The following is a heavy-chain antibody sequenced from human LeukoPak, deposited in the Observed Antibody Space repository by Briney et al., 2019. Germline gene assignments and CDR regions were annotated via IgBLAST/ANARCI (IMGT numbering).Heavy chain of an antibody. J-gene: IGHJ6*02. D-gene: IGHD2-15*01. Sequence: PSQTLSHTCTVSGGSISSGGYYWSWIRQPPGKGLEWIGYIYHSGNTYYNPSLKSRVTISVDRSKNQFSLKLSSVTAADTAVYYCARLIVVGRPYGMDVWGQGTTVTVSS. CDR3: ARLIVVGRPYGMDV. CDR2: IYHSGNT. V-gene: IGHV4-30-2*01. CDR1: GGSISSGGYY.